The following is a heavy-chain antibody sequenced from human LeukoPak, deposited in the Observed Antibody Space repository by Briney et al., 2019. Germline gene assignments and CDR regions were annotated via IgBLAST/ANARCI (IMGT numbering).Heavy chain of an antibody. CDR1: GFTFSSYA. J-gene: IGHJ4*02. Sequence: PGGSLRLSCAASGFTFSSYAMHWVRQAPGKGLEWVAVISYDGSNKYYEDSVKGRFTISRDNSKNTLYLQMNSLRAEDTAVYYCATLGRGVRDYWGREPWSPSPQ. CDR3: ATLGRGVRDY. V-gene: IGHV3-30*04. CDR2: ISYDGSNK. D-gene: IGHD3-10*01.